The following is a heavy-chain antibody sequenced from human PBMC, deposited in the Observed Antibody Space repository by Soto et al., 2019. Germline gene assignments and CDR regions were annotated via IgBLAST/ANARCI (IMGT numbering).Heavy chain of an antibody. CDR2: ISSNGGST. CDR1: GFTFSSYA. Sequence: EVPLVESGGGLVQPGGSLRLSCAASGFTFSSYAMHWVRQAPGKGLEYVSAISSNGGSTYYANSVQGRFTISRDNSKNTLYLQMGRLRAEDMAVYYCARDVGGYSGYAVDYWGQGTLVTVSS. D-gene: IGHD5-12*01. J-gene: IGHJ4*02. V-gene: IGHV3-64*01. CDR3: ARDVGGYSGYAVDY.